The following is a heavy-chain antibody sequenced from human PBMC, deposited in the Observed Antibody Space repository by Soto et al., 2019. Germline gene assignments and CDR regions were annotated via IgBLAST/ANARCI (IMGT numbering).Heavy chain of an antibody. CDR2: MNPVSGNT. V-gene: IGHV1-8*01. CDR3: ARRRGSNGWFDL. CDR1: GYTFINYD. J-gene: IGHJ5*02. D-gene: IGHD2-8*01. Sequence: QVQLVQSGAEVKKPGASVKVSCKASGYTFINYDINWVRQAPGQGLEWVGWMNPVSGNTGYAQNFQGRVTMTGNTSISSVYMELSSLISEDTAVYYCARRRGSNGWFDLWGQGTLVTVSS.